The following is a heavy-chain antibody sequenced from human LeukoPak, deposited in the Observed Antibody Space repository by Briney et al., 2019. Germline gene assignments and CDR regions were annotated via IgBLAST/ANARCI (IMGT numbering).Heavy chain of an antibody. D-gene: IGHD3-10*01. CDR2: IYYSGST. CDR3: ARRMVRGAHDAFDI. J-gene: IGHJ3*02. Sequence: SETLSLTCTVSGGSISSYYWSWIRQPPGKGLEWIGYIYYSGSTNYNPSLKSRVTISVDTSKNQFSLKLSSVTAADTAVYYCARRMVRGAHDAFDIWGQGTMVTVSS. V-gene: IGHV4-59*08. CDR1: GGSISSYY.